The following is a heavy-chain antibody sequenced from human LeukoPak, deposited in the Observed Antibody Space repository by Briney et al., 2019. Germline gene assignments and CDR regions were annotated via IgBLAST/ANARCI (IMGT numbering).Heavy chain of an antibody. CDR2: ISGSGGTT. Sequence: GGSLRLSCAASGFTFSSYGMNWVRQAPGKGLEWVSGISGSGGTTYYADSVKGRFTISRDNSKNTLYLQMNSLRAEDTAVYYCAKDDAWGRYQRWGQGTLVTVSS. CDR1: GFTFSSYG. CDR3: AKDDAWGRYQR. D-gene: IGHD3-16*01. V-gene: IGHV3-23*01. J-gene: IGHJ1*01.